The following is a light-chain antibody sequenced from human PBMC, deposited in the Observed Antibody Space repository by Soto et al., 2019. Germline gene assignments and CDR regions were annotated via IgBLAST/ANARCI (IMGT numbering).Light chain of an antibody. CDR3: HQNGPSLPVT. Sequence: EIVLTQSPGILSLSPGERATLSCRASLSVTDSHLGWYQQKRGQAPRLLIYSVASRATGIADRFSGRGSGTDDTLTISRMEPEDNAGYYWHQNGPSLPVTFGQGTRLEIK. CDR2: SVA. J-gene: IGKJ5*01. V-gene: IGKV3-20*01. CDR1: LSVTDSH.